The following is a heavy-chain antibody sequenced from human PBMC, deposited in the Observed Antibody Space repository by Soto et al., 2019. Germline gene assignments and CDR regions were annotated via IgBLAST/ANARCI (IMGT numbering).Heavy chain of an antibody. Sequence: QVQLVQSGAEVKKPGSSVKVSCKASGGTFSSYAISWVRQAPGQGIEWMGGIIPIFGTANYAQKFQGRVTITADKSTIRAYMELSSLRSEDTAVYYWARESSEYSSSSRDYDYGMDVWGQGTTVTVSS. D-gene: IGHD6-6*01. V-gene: IGHV1-69*06. J-gene: IGHJ6*02. CDR2: IIPIFGTA. CDR1: GGTFSSYA. CDR3: ARESSEYSSSSRDYDYGMDV.